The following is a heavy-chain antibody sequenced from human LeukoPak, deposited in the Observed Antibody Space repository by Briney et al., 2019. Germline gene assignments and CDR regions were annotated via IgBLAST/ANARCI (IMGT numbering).Heavy chain of an antibody. CDR1: GGSFSGYY. CDR2: INHSGST. Sequence: SETLSLTCAVYGGSFSGYYWSWIRQPPGKGLEWIGEINHSGSTNYNPSLKSRVTISVDTSKNQFSLKLSSVTAADTAVYYCARSVGAFWSGYYPNWFDPWGQGTLVTVSS. CDR3: ARSVGAFWSGYYPNWFDP. D-gene: IGHD3-3*01. V-gene: IGHV4-34*01. J-gene: IGHJ5*02.